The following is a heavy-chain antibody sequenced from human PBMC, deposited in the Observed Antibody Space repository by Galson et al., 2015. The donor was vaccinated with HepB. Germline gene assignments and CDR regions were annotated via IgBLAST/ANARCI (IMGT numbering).Heavy chain of an antibody. CDR3: ARAGPGIAALGALDY. D-gene: IGHD6-6*01. CDR2: ISWNSGSI. J-gene: IGHJ4*02. Sequence: SLRLSCAASGFTFDNYAMHWVRQAPGKGLEWVSGISWNSGSIGYADSVKGRFTISRDNAKNSLYLQMNSLRAEDTAVYYCARAGPGIAALGALDYWGQGTLVTVSS. V-gene: IGHV3-9*01. CDR1: GFTFDNYA.